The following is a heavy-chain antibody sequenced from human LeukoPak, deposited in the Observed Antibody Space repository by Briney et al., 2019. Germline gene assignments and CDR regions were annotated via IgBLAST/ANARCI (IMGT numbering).Heavy chain of an antibody. J-gene: IGHJ4*02. CDR1: GFTFSSYE. CDR2: ISSSGSTI. CDR3: ARGPSSPLTH. D-gene: IGHD6-6*01. Sequence: GGSLRLSCVASGFTFSSYEMNWVRQAPGKGLEWVSYISSSGSTIYYADSVKGRFTISRDNAKNSLYLQMDSLRAEDTAVYYCARGPSSPLTHWGQGTLVTVSS. V-gene: IGHV3-48*03.